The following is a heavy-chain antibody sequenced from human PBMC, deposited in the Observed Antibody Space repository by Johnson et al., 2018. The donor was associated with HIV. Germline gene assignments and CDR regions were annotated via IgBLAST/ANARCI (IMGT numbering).Heavy chain of an antibody. CDR3: ARDGTGGYCSGGRCYDAFDI. CDR2: ISYDGSNK. CDR1: GFTFSSYA. J-gene: IGHJ3*02. D-gene: IGHD2-15*01. V-gene: IGHV3-30-3*01. Sequence: VQLVESGGGVVQPWRSLRLSCAASGFTFSSYAMHWVRQAPGKGLEWVAVISYDGSNKYYADSVKGRFTISRDNAKNSLYLQMNSLRAEDTALYYCARDGTGGYCSGGRCYDAFDIWGQGTMVTVSS.